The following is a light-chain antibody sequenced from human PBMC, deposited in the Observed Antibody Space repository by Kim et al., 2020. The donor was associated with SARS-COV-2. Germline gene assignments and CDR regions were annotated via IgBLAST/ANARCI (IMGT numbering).Light chain of an antibody. V-gene: IGKV1-27*01. J-gene: IGKJ1*01. CDR2: AAS. Sequence: ASVGDRVTITSRASQGISNSLAWYQQKPGKVPKLLIYAASTLQSGVPSRFSGSGSGTDFTLTVSSMQPEDVATYYCQRYDTAPRTFGQGTKVEIK. CDR3: QRYDTAPRT. CDR1: QGISNS.